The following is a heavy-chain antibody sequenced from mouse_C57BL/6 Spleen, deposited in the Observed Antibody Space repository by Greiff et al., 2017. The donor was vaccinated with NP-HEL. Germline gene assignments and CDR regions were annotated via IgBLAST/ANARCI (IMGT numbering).Heavy chain of an antibody. J-gene: IGHJ3*01. CDR1: GYTFTSYG. CDR3: ARREPAWFAY. CDR2: IYPRSGNT. V-gene: IGHV1-81*01. Sequence: QVQLQQSGAELARPGASVKLSCKASGYTFTSYGISWVKQRTGQGLEWIGEIYPRSGNTYYNEKFKGKATLTADKSSSTAYMELRSLTSEDSAVYFCARREPAWFAYWGQGTLVTVSA.